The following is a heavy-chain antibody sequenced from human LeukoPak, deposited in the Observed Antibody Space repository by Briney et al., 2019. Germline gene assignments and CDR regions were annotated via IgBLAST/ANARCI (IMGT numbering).Heavy chain of an antibody. CDR2: IKSDGSEE. CDR3: ARGDLWLGH. D-gene: IGHD3-10*01. CDR1: GFIFSSYW. J-gene: IGHJ4*02. V-gene: IGHV3-7*01. Sequence: GGPLRLSCATSGFIFSSYWMCWVRQAPGKGLEWVANIKSDGSEEYYGDSVKGRFTISRDNAKNSLYLQMNSLRVEDTAVYYCARGDLWLGHWGQGSLVTVSS.